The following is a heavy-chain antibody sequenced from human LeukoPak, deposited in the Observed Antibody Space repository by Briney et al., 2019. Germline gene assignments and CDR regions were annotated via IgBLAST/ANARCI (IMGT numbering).Heavy chain of an antibody. CDR1: GYTFTGYY. D-gene: IGHD3-9*01. Sequence: ASVKVSCKASGYTFTGYYMHWVRQAPGQGLEWMGWINPNSGGTNYAQKFQGRVTMTRDTSISTAYMELRSLRSDDTAVYYCARNGYFDWLLYPEGGAIDYWGQGTLVTVSS. CDR2: INPNSGGT. J-gene: IGHJ4*02. V-gene: IGHV1-2*02. CDR3: ARNGYFDWLLYPEGGAIDY.